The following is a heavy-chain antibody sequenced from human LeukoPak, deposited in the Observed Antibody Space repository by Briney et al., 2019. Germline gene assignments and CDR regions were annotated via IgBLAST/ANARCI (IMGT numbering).Heavy chain of an antibody. D-gene: IGHD3-10*02. CDR1: GFLFDDYT. V-gene: IGHV3-9*01. CDR3: AELGITMIGGV. CDR2: ISWYSGTI. J-gene: IGHJ6*04. Sequence: GGSLRLSCAASGFLFDDYTMHWVRQAPGKGLEWVSCISWYSGTIYYADSVKGRFTISRDNAKNSLYLQMNSLRAEDTAVYYCAELGITMIGGVWGKGTTVTISS.